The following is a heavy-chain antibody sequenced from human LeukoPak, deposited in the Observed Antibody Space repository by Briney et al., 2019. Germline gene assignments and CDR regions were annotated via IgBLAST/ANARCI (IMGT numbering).Heavy chain of an antibody. J-gene: IGHJ4*02. Sequence: ASVKVSCKASGYTFTSYDINWVRQAPGQGLEWMGGIIPIFGTANYAQKFQGRVTITADESTSTAYMELSSLRSEDTAVYYCARDGDSSGYFPFGYFDYWGQGTLVTVSS. D-gene: IGHD3-22*01. CDR3: ARDGDSSGYFPFGYFDY. CDR2: IIPIFGTA. V-gene: IGHV1-69*13. CDR1: GYTFTSYD.